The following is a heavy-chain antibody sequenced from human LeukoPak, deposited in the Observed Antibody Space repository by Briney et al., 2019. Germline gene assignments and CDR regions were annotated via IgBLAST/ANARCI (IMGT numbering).Heavy chain of an antibody. D-gene: IGHD2-2*01. CDR2: IPYNGTDK. CDR3: ARGPTPYCSSTSCPNYYMDV. J-gene: IGHJ6*03. CDR1: GFIFSSYG. Sequence: PGGSLRLSCAASGFIFSSYGMHWFRKPPAKGLKWLPVIPYNGTDKYHADSVKGRFTISRDNSKNTVYLQMNSLRAEDTAVYYCARGPTPYCSSTSCPNYYMDVWGKGTTVIVSS. V-gene: IGHV3-30*01.